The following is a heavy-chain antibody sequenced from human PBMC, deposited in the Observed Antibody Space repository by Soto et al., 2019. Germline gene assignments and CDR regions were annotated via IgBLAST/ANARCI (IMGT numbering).Heavy chain of an antibody. CDR1: GYSFTSYW. Sequence: GESLKISCKGSGYSFTSYWTGWVRQMPGKGLEWMGIIYPGDSDTRYSPSFQGQVTISADKSISTAYLQWSSLKASDTAMYYCASSLAPRPYYYGMDVWGQGTTVTVSS. CDR2: IYPGDSDT. CDR3: ASSLAPRPYYYGMDV. J-gene: IGHJ6*02. V-gene: IGHV5-51*01.